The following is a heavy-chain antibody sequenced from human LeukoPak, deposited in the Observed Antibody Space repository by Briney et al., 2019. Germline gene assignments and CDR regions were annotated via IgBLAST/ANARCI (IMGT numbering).Heavy chain of an antibody. CDR1: GFTFGTYW. CDR3: ARDGGSGTLYLNHHYYGMDV. CDR2: INPDGSAT. D-gene: IGHD3-10*01. J-gene: IGHJ6*02. Sequence: GSLRLSCAASGFTFGTYWMTWVRQAPGKGLEWVANINPDGSATYHVDSVKGRFTISRDNAKNSLYLQMVSLRAEDTAVYYCARDGGSGTLYLNHHYYGMDVWGPGTTVTVSS. V-gene: IGHV3-7*01.